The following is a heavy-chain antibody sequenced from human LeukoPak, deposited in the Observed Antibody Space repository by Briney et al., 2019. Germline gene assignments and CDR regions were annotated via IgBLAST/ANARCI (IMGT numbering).Heavy chain of an antibody. D-gene: IGHD4-23*01. J-gene: IGHJ4*02. CDR2: INWNGDST. Sequence: GGSLRLSCAASGFTFSDYYMTWVRQAPGKGLEWVSSINWNGDSTHYADSVRGRFTISRDNAKNSLYLQMNSLRAEDTAFYYCARFVDFGGFDYWGQETLVTVSS. CDR1: GFTFSDYY. V-gene: IGHV3-20*04. CDR3: ARFVDFGGFDY.